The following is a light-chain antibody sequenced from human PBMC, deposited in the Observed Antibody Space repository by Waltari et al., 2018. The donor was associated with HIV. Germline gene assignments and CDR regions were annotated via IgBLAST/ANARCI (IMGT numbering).Light chain of an antibody. CDR2: DAS. Sequence: AIQLTQSPSSLSASVGDRVTITCRASQGISSALAWYQQKVGKAPKLLIYDASSLQSGVPSRCSGSGSGTDFTLTISSLQTEDFATDYCQQFHSYPRTFGQGTKVEIK. J-gene: IGKJ1*01. V-gene: IGKV1-13*02. CDR3: QQFHSYPRT. CDR1: QGISSA.